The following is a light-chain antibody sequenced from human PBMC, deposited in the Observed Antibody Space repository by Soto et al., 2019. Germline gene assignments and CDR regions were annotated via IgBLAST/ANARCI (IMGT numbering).Light chain of an antibody. V-gene: IGLV1-36*01. Sequence: QSVLTQPPSVSAAPRQRVTISCSGSTSNIGNNAVNWYQQLPGKAPKLLIYNDDLLPSGVSDRFSGSKSGTSASLAISGLQSEDEADYYCAAWDDSLSAWVFGGGTKLTVL. J-gene: IGLJ3*02. CDR3: AAWDDSLSAWV. CDR1: TSNIGNNA. CDR2: NDD.